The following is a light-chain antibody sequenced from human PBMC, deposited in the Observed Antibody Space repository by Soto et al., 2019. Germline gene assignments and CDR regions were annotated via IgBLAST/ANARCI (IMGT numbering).Light chain of an antibody. J-gene: IGKJ2*01. Sequence: DLQMTQSPSSLSASVGDRVTITCQASQDISNYLNWYQQKPGKAPELLIYDASNLETGVPSRFTGSGSGTDFTFTISSLQPEDIATYYCQQYDNFPYTFGQGTNLEVK. V-gene: IGKV1-33*01. CDR2: DAS. CDR3: QQYDNFPYT. CDR1: QDISNY.